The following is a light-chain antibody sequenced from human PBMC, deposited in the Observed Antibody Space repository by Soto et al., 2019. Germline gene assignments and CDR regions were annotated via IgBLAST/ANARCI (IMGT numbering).Light chain of an antibody. Sequence: DIQMTQSPSSLSASVGDRVTITCRASQDISNYLAWYQQKSGKPPKLLIYGASTLQSGVPSRFSGSESGTDFTLTISSLQPEDVATYYCQKYNTAPWTFGPGTKVEIK. J-gene: IGKJ1*01. CDR2: GAS. CDR3: QKYNTAPWT. CDR1: QDISNY. V-gene: IGKV1-27*01.